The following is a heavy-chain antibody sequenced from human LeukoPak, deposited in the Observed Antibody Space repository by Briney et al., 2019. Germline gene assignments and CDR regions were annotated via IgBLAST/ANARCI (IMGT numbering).Heavy chain of an antibody. CDR2: IWYDGSNE. Sequence: GRSLRLSCAASGFTFSTYGMHWVRQPPGKGLEWVAVIWYDGSNEYYADSVKGRFSISRDNSKNTQYLQMNSLRVEDTAVYYCAKGEIAMVNWFDPWGQGTLVTVSS. D-gene: IGHD5-18*01. CDR1: GFTFSTYG. J-gene: IGHJ5*02. V-gene: IGHV3-33*06. CDR3: AKGEIAMVNWFDP.